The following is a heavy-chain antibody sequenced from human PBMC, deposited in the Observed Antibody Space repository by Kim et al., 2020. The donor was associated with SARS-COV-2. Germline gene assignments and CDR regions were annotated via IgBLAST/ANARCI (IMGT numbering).Heavy chain of an antibody. V-gene: IGHV3-23*03. CDR2: IYSGGSST. CDR3: AKAGGAFDV. CDR1: GFTFSSYA. D-gene: IGHD3-10*01. Sequence: GGSLRLSCAASGFTFSSYAMSWVRQAPGKGLEWVSVIYSGGSSTYYADTVKGRFTIPRDNSKNTLYLQMNSLRAEDTAVYYCAKAGGAFDVWGQGTLVTVSS. J-gene: IGHJ3*01.